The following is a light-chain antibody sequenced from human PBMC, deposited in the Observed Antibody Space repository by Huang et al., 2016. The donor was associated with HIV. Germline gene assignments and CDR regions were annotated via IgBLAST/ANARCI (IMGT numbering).Light chain of an antibody. CDR2: ATS. CDR1: ENIVYS. CDR3: QQSRNLPRT. V-gene: IGKV1-39*01. J-gene: IGKJ4*01. Sequence: DIQLTQSPSSLSASVGDGITITCRASENIVYSLSWFQQKPGHAPKALIDATSRLHAGVPSKFSGTGSGTNFTLSINGLGPEDFGTYYCQQSRNLPRTYGGGTKVDI.